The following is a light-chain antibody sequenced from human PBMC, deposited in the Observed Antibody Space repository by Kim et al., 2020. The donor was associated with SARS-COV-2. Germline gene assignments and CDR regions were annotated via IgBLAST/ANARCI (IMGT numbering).Light chain of an antibody. J-gene: IGLJ3*02. CDR1: SGSIASNY. V-gene: IGLV6-57*02. Sequence: NFMLTQPHSVSESPGKTVTISCTGSSGSIASNYVQWYQQRPGSAPTTVIYEDNQRPSGVPDRFSGSIDSSSNSASLTISGLKTEDEADYYCQSYDSSNLWVSGGGTQLTVL. CDR3: QSYDSSNLWV. CDR2: EDN.